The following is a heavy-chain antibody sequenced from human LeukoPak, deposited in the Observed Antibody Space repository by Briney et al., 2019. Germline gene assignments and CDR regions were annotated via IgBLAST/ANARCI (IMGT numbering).Heavy chain of an antibody. Sequence: QPGGSLRLSCAASGFTFSIYGMHWVRQAPGKGLEWVAFIRYDGSNKYYADSVKGRFTISRDNYKNTLYLQMNRLRAEDPAVYYCANLETTVTTTTDYWGQGTLVTVSS. J-gene: IGHJ4*02. V-gene: IGHV3-30*02. CDR2: IRYDGSNK. CDR3: ANLETTVTTTTDY. CDR1: GFTFSIYG. D-gene: IGHD4-17*01.